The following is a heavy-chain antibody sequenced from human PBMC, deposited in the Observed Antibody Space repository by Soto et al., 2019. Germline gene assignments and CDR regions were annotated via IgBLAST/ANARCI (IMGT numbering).Heavy chain of an antibody. CDR2: IYNGEST. J-gene: IGHJ4*02. CDR1: GFTVNSDY. V-gene: IGHV3-53*01. Sequence: EVQLVESGGGLIQPGGSLRLSCAASGFTVNSDYMNWIRQTPGKGLEWVAFIYNGESTHYADSVKGRLTISSDRSKNTLYLQMNSLRIEDTAVYYCARDGRGLGKLSLFEYWGQGTLVTVSS. CDR3: ARDGRGLGKLSLFEY. D-gene: IGHD3-16*01.